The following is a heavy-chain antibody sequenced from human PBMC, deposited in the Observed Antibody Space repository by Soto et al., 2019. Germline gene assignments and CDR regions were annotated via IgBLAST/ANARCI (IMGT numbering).Heavy chain of an antibody. CDR3: AKGYGAQSYFDY. D-gene: IGHD4-17*01. V-gene: IGHV3-23*01. J-gene: IGHJ4*02. CDR1: GFIFSQYC. Sequence: GALKISCAASGFIFSQYCMSWVRQAPGKGLEWVSAISGTAGGTYYADSVKGRFTISRDNSKNTLSLQMNSLRADDTAVYYCAKGYGAQSYFDYWGQGTLVTVSS. CDR2: ISGTAGGT.